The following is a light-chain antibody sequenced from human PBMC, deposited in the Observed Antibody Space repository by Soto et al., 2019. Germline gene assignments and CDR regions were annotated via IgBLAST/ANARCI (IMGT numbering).Light chain of an antibody. CDR3: QLYGGSPPRGT. Sequence: EVVLTQSPGTLSLSPGARATLSCRARQSVNGDHLAWYQQKGGQAPRLLIYGASTRATGVPERFSGSGFGTAYSLIINRLEPEDFALYYCQLYGGSPPRGTFGPVTTVQI. CDR1: QSVNGDH. V-gene: IGKV3-20*01. CDR2: GAS. J-gene: IGKJ3*01.